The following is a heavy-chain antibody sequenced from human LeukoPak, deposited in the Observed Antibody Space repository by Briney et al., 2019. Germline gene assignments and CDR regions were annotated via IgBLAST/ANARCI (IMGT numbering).Heavy chain of an antibody. J-gene: IGHJ6*02. CDR2: TSSSVSTI. Sequence: GGSRRLSSAAAGFSSTSYETNWVRQAPGEGLGWDSYTSSSVSTIYYTDSVKGRFTTHRDHAKNSLYLQMNSLRAEDTAVYYCARDRADCSSTSCFHYYGMDVWGQGTTVTVSS. CDR3: ARDRADCSSTSCFHYYGMDV. V-gene: IGHV3-48*03. CDR1: GFSSTSYE. D-gene: IGHD2-2*01.